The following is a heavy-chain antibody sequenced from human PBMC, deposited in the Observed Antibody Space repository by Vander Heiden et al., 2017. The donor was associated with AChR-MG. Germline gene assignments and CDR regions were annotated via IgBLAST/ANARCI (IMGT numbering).Heavy chain of an antibody. D-gene: IGHD6-19*01. CDR3: ARDLSSGWVDWFDP. V-gene: IGHV1-69*01. CDR1: GGTFRSYA. J-gene: IGHJ5*02. Sequence: QVQLVQSGAEVKKPGSSVTVSCKASGGTFRSYAISWVRQAPGQGLEWMGGIIPIFGTANYAQKFQGRVTITADESTSTAYMELSSLRSEDTAVYYCARDLSSGWVDWFDPWGQGTLVTVSS. CDR2: IIPIFGTA.